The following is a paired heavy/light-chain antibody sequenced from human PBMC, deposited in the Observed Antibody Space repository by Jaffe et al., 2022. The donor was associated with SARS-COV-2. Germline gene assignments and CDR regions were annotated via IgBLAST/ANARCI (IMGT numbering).Heavy chain of an antibody. CDR2: ISSSGSTI. Sequence: QVQLVESGGGLVKPGGSLRLSCAASGFTFSDYYMSWIRQAPGKGLEWVSYISSSGSTIYYADSVKGRFTISRDNAKNSLYLQMNSLRAEDTAVYYCARSRPDYYDSSGYYLAGYWGQGTLVTVSS. CDR1: GFTFSDYY. CDR3: ARSRPDYYDSSGYYLAGY. D-gene: IGHD3-22*01. V-gene: IGHV3-11*01. J-gene: IGHJ4*02.
Light chain of an antibody. CDR1: QSVSSSY. J-gene: IGKJ4*01. CDR3: QQYGSFPLT. V-gene: IGKV3-20*01. Sequence: EIVLTQSPGTLSLSPGERATLSCRASQSVSSSYLAWYQQKPGQAPRLLIYGASSRATGIPDRFSGSGSGTDFTLTISRLEPEDFAVYYCQQYGSFPLTFGGGTKVEIK. CDR2: GAS.